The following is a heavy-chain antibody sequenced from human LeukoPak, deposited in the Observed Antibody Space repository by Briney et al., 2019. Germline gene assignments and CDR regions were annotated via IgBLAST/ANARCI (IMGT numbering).Heavy chain of an antibody. CDR1: GDSISSSNW. D-gene: IGHD3-10*01. V-gene: IGHV4-4*02. CDR2: IYHRGTI. J-gene: IGHJ4*02. CDR3: AREGPSSGNFDY. Sequence: PSETLSLTCAVSGDSISSSNWWTWVRQPPGKGLEWIGEIYHRGTINYKPSLKSRVTISLDKSKNQVSLKLNSVTAADTAVYYCAREGPSSGNFDYWGQGTLVTVSS.